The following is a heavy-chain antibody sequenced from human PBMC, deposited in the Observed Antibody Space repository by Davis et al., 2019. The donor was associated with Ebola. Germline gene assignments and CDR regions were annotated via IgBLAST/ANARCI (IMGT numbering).Heavy chain of an antibody. Sequence: AASVKVSCKVSGNTLTELAIHWVRQAPGKGLEWMGGFDPENGETIYAQKFQGRVTMTEDTSTDTAYMELNSLRSEDTAVYYCATDEIAVAAPIDAFDIWGQGTMVIVSS. V-gene: IGHV1-24*01. J-gene: IGHJ3*02. CDR2: FDPENGET. CDR3: ATDEIAVAAPIDAFDI. CDR1: GNTLTELA. D-gene: IGHD6-19*01.